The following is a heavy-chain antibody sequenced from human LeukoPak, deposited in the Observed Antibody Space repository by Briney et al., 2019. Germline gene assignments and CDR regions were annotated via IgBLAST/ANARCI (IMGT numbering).Heavy chain of an antibody. J-gene: IGHJ4*02. V-gene: IGHV4-4*07. CDR1: GGSISSYY. CDR2: IYTSGST. D-gene: IGHD3-10*01. CDR3: ARDHGHFYGSGSHDY. Sequence: SETLSLTCTVSGGSISSYYWSWIRQPAGKGLEWIGRIYTSGSTYNPSLESRVSMSVDTSKNQFSLKMSSVTAADTAMYYCARDHGHFYGSGSHDYWGQGTLVTVSS.